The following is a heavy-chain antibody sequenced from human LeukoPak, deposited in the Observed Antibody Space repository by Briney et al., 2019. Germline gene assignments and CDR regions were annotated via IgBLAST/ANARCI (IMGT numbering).Heavy chain of an antibody. CDR3: TRDGERNDD. Sequence: SETLSLTCSVSGASISGNTYYWAWIRQPPGKGLEWIGSISYGNTYYNPSLTSRVTISVDMSKNQFSLRLTSVTATDTAVYYCTRDGERNDDWGPGTLAIVSS. CDR1: GASISGNTYY. V-gene: IGHV4-39*07. CDR2: ISYGNT. J-gene: IGHJ4*02.